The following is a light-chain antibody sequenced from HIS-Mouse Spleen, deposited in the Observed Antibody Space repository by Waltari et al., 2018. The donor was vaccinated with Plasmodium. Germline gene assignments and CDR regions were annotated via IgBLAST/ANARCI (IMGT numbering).Light chain of an antibody. V-gene: IGLV2-23*01. J-gene: IGLJ3*02. CDR2: EGS. CDR3: CSYAGSSTNWV. Sequence: QSALTQPASVSGSPGQSITIPSTGTSRDVGSYNLFSWYQQHPGKAPKLMIYEGSKRPSGVSNRFSGSKSGNTASLTISGLQAEDEADYYCCSYAGSSTNWVFGGGTKLTVL. CDR1: SRDVGSYNL.